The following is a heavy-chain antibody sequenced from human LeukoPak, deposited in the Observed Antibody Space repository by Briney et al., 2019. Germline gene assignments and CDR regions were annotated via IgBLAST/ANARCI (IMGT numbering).Heavy chain of an antibody. CDR3: ARSDGDTAMDY. CDR2: INHNSGST. CDR1: GYPFTGYY. D-gene: IGHD5-18*01. V-gene: IGHV1-2*02. J-gene: IGHJ4*02. Sequence: ASVKVPRKSSGYPFTGYYMLWVRQAPGQGLEWMGWINHNSGSTNYAQKLQGRVTMTRDTSISTAYMELSRLRSDDTAVYYCARSDGDTAMDYWGQGTLVTVSS.